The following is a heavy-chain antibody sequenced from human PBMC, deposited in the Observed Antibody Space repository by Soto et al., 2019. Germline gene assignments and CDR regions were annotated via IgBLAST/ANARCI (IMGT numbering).Heavy chain of an antibody. CDR1: GGSISSGGYY. Sequence: PLETLSLTCTVSGGSISSGGYYWSWIRQHPGKGLEWIGNIHYSWSTYYMPSLRSRVTLSVDTSKNQFSLRLTSVTAEDTAVYYCARHEGNGNVWPLDYWGQGILVTVSS. V-gene: IGHV4-39*01. CDR3: ARHEGNGNVWPLDY. CDR2: IHYSWST. J-gene: IGHJ4*02. D-gene: IGHD2-8*01.